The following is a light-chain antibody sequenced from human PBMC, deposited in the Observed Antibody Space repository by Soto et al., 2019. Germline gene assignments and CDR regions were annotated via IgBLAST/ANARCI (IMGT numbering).Light chain of an antibody. J-gene: IGLJ2*01. CDR1: SSDVGGYNY. CDR3: SSYAGSNMV. CDR2: EVS. Sequence: QSALTQPPSASGSPGQSVTISCTGTSSDVGGYNYVSWYQQHPGKAPKLMIYEVSKRPSGVPDRFSGCKSGNTASLTVSGLQAEDEADYYCSSYAGSNMVFGGGTELTVL. V-gene: IGLV2-8*01.